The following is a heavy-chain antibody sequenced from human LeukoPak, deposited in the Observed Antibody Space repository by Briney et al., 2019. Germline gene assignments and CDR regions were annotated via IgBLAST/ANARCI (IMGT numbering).Heavy chain of an antibody. CDR2: IRSKAYGGTT. Sequence: PGGSLRLSCTASGFTFGDYAMSWVRQAPGKGLEWVGFIRSKAYGGTTEYAASVKGRFTISRGDSKSIAYLQMNSLKTEDTAVYYCTRDFPPLGIDYWGQGTLVTVSS. CDR1: GFTFGDYA. V-gene: IGHV3-49*04. CDR3: TRDFPPLGIDY. J-gene: IGHJ4*02. D-gene: IGHD7-27*01.